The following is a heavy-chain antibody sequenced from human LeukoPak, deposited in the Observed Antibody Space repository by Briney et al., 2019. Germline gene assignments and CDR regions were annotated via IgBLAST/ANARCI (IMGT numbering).Heavy chain of an antibody. CDR3: AKDISLTWVTQGFDY. V-gene: IGHV3-43D*03. CDR2: ISWDGGST. D-gene: IGHD3-16*02. J-gene: IGHJ4*02. CDR1: GFTFDDYA. Sequence: PGGSLRLSCAASGFTFDDYAMHWVRQAPGKGLEWVSLISWDGGSTYYADSVKGRFTISRDNSKNSLYLQMNSLRAEDTALYYCAKDISLTWVTQGFDYWGQGTLVTVSS.